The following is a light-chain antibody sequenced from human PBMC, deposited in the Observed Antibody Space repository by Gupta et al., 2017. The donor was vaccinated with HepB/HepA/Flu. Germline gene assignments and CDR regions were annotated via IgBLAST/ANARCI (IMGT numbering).Light chain of an antibody. Sequence: QSVLTQPPSVSGAPGQRVTISCTGNSSNIGAGYDVNWYQQVLGAVPKLLISGNFNRPSGVSDRFSGSKSGASASLAIXGXQAEDEXDYYCQSFDSSLSGLVFGGGTKLTVL. CDR3: QSFDSSLSGLV. J-gene: IGLJ2*01. V-gene: IGLV1-40*01. CDR2: GNF. CDR1: SSNIGAGYD.